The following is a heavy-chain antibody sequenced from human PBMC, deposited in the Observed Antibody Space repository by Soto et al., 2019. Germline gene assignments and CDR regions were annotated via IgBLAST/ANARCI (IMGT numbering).Heavy chain of an antibody. J-gene: IGHJ4*02. V-gene: IGHV3-30-3*01. CDR3: ARDVRIQLSYGGYYFDY. Sequence: QVQLVESGGGVVQPGRSLRLSCAASGFTFSSYAMHWVRQAPGKGLGWVAVISSDGTNKYYADPVKGRVTISRDNSTGALDPHMTSQRAEDTAVYSCARDVRIQLSYGGYYFDYWGQGTLVTVSS. CDR2: ISSDGTNK. CDR1: GFTFSSYA. D-gene: IGHD5-18*01.